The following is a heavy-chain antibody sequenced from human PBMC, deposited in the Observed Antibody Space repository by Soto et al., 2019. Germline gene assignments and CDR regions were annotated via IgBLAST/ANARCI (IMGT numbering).Heavy chain of an antibody. J-gene: IGHJ6*02. V-gene: IGHV2-70*13. CDR2: IERDDDDK. D-gene: IGHD1-20*01. CDR1: GFSLTSPGMC. Sequence: SGPTLVNPTETLTLTCTFSGFSLTSPGMCVSWIRQPPGKALEWLALIERDDDDKYYSTSLKTRLTISKDTRKNQVVLTMANMEPADTATYYCARSIRGPRRFNGMDVWGQGTTVTVS. CDR3: ARSIRGPRRFNGMDV.